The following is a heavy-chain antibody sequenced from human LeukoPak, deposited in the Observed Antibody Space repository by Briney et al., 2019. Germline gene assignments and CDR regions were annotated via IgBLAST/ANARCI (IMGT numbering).Heavy chain of an antibody. D-gene: IGHD2-15*01. CDR3: ERNYCSGGSCNYYYGMDV. J-gene: IGHJ6*02. Sequence: SETLSLTCTVSGGSISRYYSSWIPQPAGKGLEWIGRIYTSGSSNYNRSIKSRVTMSVDTVKNQFSLELSSVTAADTAVYYCERNYCSGGSCNYYYGMDVWGQGTTVTVSS. V-gene: IGHV4-4*07. CDR1: GGSISRYY. CDR2: IYTSGSS.